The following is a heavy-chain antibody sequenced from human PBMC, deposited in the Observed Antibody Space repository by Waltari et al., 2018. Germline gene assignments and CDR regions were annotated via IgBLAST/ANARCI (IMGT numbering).Heavy chain of an antibody. CDR2: IIPIVGTA. CDR3: ARGGIAVAGSFCDY. J-gene: IGHJ4*02. D-gene: IGHD6-19*01. Sequence: QVQLVQSGAEVKKPGSLVKVSCKASGGTFSSYAISWVRQAPGQGLEWMGRIIPIVGTANYAQKFQGRVTITADKSTSTAYMELSSLRSEDTAVYYCARGGIAVAGSFCDYWGQGTLVTVSS. CDR1: GGTFSSYA. V-gene: IGHV1-69*08.